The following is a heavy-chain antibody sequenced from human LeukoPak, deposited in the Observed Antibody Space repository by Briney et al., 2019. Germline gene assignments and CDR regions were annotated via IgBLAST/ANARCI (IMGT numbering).Heavy chain of an antibody. CDR1: GGSISSSSYY. CDR2: IYYSGST. CDR3: ARDQNIVATMGSFDY. Sequence: PSETLSLTCTASGGSISSSSYYWGWIRQPPGKGLEWIGCIYYSGSTYYNPSLKSRVTISVDTSKSQFSLKLSSVTAADTAVYYCARDQNIVATMGSFDYWGQGTLVTVSS. J-gene: IGHJ4*02. D-gene: IGHD5-12*01. V-gene: IGHV4-39*07.